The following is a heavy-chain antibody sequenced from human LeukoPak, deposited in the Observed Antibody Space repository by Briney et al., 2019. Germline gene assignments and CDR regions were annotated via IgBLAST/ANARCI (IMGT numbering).Heavy chain of an antibody. D-gene: IGHD6-6*01. CDR2: INTNTGNP. CDR1: GYTFTNYA. J-gene: IGHJ3*02. V-gene: IGHV7-4-1*02. Sequence: ASVKVSCKASGYTFTNYAMNWVRQAPGQGLEWMGWINTNTGNPTYAQGFTGRFVFSLDTSVSTAYLQISSLKAEDTAVYYCARSLMSSSSTPLDIWGQGTMVTVSS. CDR3: ARSLMSSSSTPLDI.